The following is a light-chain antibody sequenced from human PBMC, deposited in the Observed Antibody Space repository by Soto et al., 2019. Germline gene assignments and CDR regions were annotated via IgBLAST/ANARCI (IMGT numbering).Light chain of an antibody. V-gene: IGLV1-44*01. Sequence: QSVLTQSPSESATPGQRVTISCSGSGSNIGTHAVNWYQQVPGTAPTLLIFRNHQRPSGVPDRFSGSKSGTSASLAISGPQSEDEADYSCAAWDDSLRAVVFGGGTKLTVL. CDR3: AAWDDSLRAVV. CDR1: GSNIGTHA. CDR2: RNH. J-gene: IGLJ2*01.